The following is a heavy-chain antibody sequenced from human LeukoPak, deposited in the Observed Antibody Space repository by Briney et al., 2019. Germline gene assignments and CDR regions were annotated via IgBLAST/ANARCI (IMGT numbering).Heavy chain of an antibody. Sequence: GGSLRLSCAASGFTFRRYWMHWVRQAPGKGLVWVSRINSDGYSTTYADFVKGRFTISRDNAKNTLYLQMKSLRADDTAVYYCMSDYGAWGQGTLVTVSP. CDR3: MSDYGA. D-gene: IGHD4/OR15-4a*01. CDR2: INSDGYST. J-gene: IGHJ5*02. CDR1: GFTFRRYW. V-gene: IGHV3-74*01.